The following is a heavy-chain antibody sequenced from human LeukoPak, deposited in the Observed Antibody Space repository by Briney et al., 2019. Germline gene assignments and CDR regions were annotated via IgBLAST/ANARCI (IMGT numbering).Heavy chain of an antibody. J-gene: IGHJ4*02. CDR2: FDPEDGET. Sequence: ASVKVSCKVSGYTLTELSMHWVRQAPGKGLEWMGGFDPEDGETVYAQKFQGRVTMTRDTSTSTVYMELSSLRSEDTAVYYCARDSLMAYYYDSSGYGFDYWGQGTLVTVSS. CDR3: ARDSLMAYYYDSSGYGFDY. D-gene: IGHD3-22*01. V-gene: IGHV1-24*01. CDR1: GYTLTELS.